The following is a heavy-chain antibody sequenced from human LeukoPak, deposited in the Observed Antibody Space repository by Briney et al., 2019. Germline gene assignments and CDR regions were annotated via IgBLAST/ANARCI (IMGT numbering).Heavy chain of an antibody. V-gene: IGHV4-34*01. CDR3: ATYYDSSGYYSYFDY. CDR2: INHSGST. Sequence: SETLSLTCAVYGGSFSGYYWSWIRQPPGKGLEWIGDINHSGSTNYNPSLKSRVTISVDTSKNQFSLKLSSVTAADTAVYYCATYYDSSGYYSYFDYWGQGTLVTVSS. D-gene: IGHD3-22*01. J-gene: IGHJ4*02. CDR1: GGSFSGYY.